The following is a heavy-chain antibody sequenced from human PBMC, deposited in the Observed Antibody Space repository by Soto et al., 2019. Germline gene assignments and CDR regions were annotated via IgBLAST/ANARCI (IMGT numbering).Heavy chain of an antibody. CDR3: ATLQLAGPEY. Sequence: EVQLVESGGDLVQPGGSLRLSCAASGFTFSDYCMHWVRQVPGKGLVWVSRINTDGSGTSYAYFVKGRFTFSRANANNTLYLHMNSLRADDTAVYYCATLQLAGPEYWRQGTRVTVS. CDR2: INTDGSGT. V-gene: IGHV3-74*01. J-gene: IGHJ4*02. D-gene: IGHD6-19*01. CDR1: GFTFSDYC.